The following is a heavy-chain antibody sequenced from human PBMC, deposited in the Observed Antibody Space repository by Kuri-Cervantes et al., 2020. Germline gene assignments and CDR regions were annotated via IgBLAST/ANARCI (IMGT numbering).Heavy chain of an antibody. CDR1: GGSIITSDYY. V-gene: IGHV4-39*01. D-gene: IGHD3-10*01. CDR3: ATAYGSGSYYIYFDY. CDR2: VFYTGST. Sequence: GSLRLSCTVSGGSIITSDYYWVWIRQSPGKGLEWIGSVFYTGSTDYNPSLKSRVTISVDTSKNQFSLKLSSVTAADTAVYYCATAYGSGSYYIYFDYWGQGTLVTVSS. J-gene: IGHJ4*02.